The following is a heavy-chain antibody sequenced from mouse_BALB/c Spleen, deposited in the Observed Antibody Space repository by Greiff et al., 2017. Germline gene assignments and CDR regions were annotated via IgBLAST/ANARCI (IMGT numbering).Heavy chain of an antibody. CDR2: ISSGSSTI. J-gene: IGHJ4*01. Sequence: DVMLVESGGGLVQPGGSRKLSCAASGFTFSSFGMHWVRQAPEKGLEWVAYISSGSSTIYYADTVKGRFTISRDNPKNTLFLQMTSLRSEDTAMYYCARSDYDRGVYAMDYWGQGTSVTVSS. V-gene: IGHV5-17*02. CDR1: GFTFSSFG. D-gene: IGHD2-4*01. CDR3: ARSDYDRGVYAMDY.